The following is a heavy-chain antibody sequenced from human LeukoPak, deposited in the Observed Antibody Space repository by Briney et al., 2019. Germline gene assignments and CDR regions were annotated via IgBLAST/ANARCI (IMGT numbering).Heavy chain of an antibody. CDR3: ARGQQQWMVTGAFDI. CDR1: GYTFTSYG. D-gene: IGHD6-19*01. J-gene: IGHJ3*02. CDR2: ISAYNGNT. Sequence: ASVKVSCKASGYTFTSYGISWVRQAPGQGLEWMGWISAYNGNTNYAQKLQGRVTMTTDTSTSTAYMELRSLRSDDTAVYYCARGQQQWMVTGAFDIWGQGTMVTVSS. V-gene: IGHV1-18*01.